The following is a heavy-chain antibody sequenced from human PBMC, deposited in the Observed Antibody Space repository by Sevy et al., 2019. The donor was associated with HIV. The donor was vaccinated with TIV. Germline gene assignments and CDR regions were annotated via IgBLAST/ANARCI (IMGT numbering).Heavy chain of an antibody. CDR2: ISPYNDKT. J-gene: IGHJ4*02. V-gene: IGHV1-18*01. CDR1: GYNFKTYG. D-gene: IGHD3-9*01. Sequence: ASVKVSCKASGYNFKTYGITWLRQAPGEGFEWMGWISPYNDKTQYEQKFQGRVTMTTDASTKTVYMELTSLGSDDTAVYYCARGGSGYDVLTYYDHWGQGTLVTVSS. CDR3: ARGGSGYDVLTYYDH.